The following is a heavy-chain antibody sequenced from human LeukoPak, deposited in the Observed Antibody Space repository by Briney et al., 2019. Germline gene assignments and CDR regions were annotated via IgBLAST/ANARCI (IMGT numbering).Heavy chain of an antibody. D-gene: IGHD1-26*01. J-gene: IGHJ6*02. CDR2: MSGSGARA. CDR1: GVNFRGYA. CDR3: AKEVVLGETNYYYYGMDV. V-gene: IGHV3-23*01. Sequence: GGSLRLSCAASGVNFRGYAMSWVRQAPGKGLEWVSAMSGSGARAHYAESVRGRFTISRDNSQNTLHLQMNSLRAEDTAVYYCAKEVVLGETNYYYYGMDVWGQGTTVTVSS.